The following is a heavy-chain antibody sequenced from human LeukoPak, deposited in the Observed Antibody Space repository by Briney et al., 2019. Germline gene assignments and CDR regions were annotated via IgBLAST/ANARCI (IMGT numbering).Heavy chain of an antibody. V-gene: IGHV6-1*01. CDR3: ARDIYRKIDY. D-gene: IGHD5-18*01. J-gene: IGHJ4*02. Sequence: SQTLSLTCAISGDSVASNSAAWNWIRQSPSRGLEWLGRTYYRSKWYNDYAVSVKGRININPDPSKNQFSLQLNSVTPEDTAMYYCARDIYRKIDYWGQGTLVTVSS. CDR2: TYYRSKWYN. CDR1: GDSVASNSAA.